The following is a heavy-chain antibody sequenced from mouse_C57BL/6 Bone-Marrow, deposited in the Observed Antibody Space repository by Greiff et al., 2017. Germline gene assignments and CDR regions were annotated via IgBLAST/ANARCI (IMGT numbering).Heavy chain of an antibody. D-gene: IGHD4-1*01. V-gene: IGHV1-15*01. J-gene: IGHJ2*01. CDR2: IDPETGGT. CDR3: TRGHWDDGDY. Sequence: VHLQQSGAELVRPGASVTLSCKASGYTFTDYEMHWVKQTPVHGLEWIGAIDPETGGTAYNQKFKGKAILTADKSSSTAYMELRSLTSEDSAVYYCTRGHWDDGDYWGQGTTLTVSS. CDR1: GYTFTDYE.